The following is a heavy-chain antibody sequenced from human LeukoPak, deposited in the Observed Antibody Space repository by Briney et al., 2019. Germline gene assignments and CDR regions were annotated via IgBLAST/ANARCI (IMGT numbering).Heavy chain of an antibody. CDR1: GYTFTSYY. J-gene: IGHJ4*02. V-gene: IGHV1-46*01. D-gene: IGHD3-3*01. CDR3: ARDLGADFWSGYYNYFDY. CDR2: INPSGGST. Sequence: GASVKVSCKASGYTFTSYYMHWVRQAPGQGLEWMGIINPSGGSTSYAQKFQGRVTMTRDTSTSRVYMELSSLRSEDTAVYYCARDLGADFWSGYYNYFDYWGREPWSPSPQ.